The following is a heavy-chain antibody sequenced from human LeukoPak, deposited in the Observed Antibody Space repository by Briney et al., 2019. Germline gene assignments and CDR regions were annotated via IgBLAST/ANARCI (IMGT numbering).Heavy chain of an antibody. D-gene: IGHD2-2*01. CDR1: GGSISSSNW. Sequence: PSQTLSLTCAVSGGSISSSNWWSWVRQPPGKGLEWIGEIYHSGSTNYNPSLKSRVTISVDKSKNQFSLKLSSVTAADTAVYYCARVTIVVVPAAQTGGWFDPWGQGTLVTVSS. CDR3: ARVTIVVVPAAQTGGWFDP. CDR2: IYHSGST. J-gene: IGHJ5*02. V-gene: IGHV4-4*02.